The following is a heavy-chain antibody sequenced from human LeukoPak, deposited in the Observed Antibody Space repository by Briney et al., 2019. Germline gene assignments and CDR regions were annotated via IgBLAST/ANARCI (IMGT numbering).Heavy chain of an antibody. Sequence: SQTLSLTCAISGDSVSSNSAAWNWIRQSPSRGLEWLGRTYYRSKWYNDYAVSVKSRITINPDTSKNQFSLQLNSVTPEDTAVYYCARTREMVYAINYYYYMDVWGKGTTVTVSS. CDR3: ARTREMVYAINYYYYMDV. D-gene: IGHD2-8*01. V-gene: IGHV6-1*01. CDR2: TYYRSKWYN. CDR1: GDSVSSNSAA. J-gene: IGHJ6*03.